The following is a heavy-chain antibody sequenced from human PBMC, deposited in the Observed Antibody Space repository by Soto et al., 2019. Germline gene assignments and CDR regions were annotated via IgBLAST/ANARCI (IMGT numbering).Heavy chain of an antibody. CDR3: VRQGIDYLHGLVDV. J-gene: IGHJ6*02. V-gene: IGHV4-59*08. CDR1: SGPSRSHN. CDR2: VYYTGDT. Sequence: QVQVQQSGPGLVKPSETLSLTCTVSSGPSRSHNWGWIRQPPGRGLEWIGYVYYTGDTSYNPSLKSRVTLSADTSTNHISLTLRSVTAADTAVYYCVRQGIDYLHGLVDVWGQGTTVSVSS. D-gene: IGHD5-12*01.